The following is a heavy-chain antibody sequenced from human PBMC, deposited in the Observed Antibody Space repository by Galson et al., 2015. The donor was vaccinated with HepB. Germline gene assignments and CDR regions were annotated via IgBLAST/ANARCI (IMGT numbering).Heavy chain of an antibody. J-gene: IGHJ3*02. CDR2: ISGSGGST. V-gene: IGHV3-23*01. D-gene: IGHD2-2*01. CDR3: AAGYCSSTSCYRGDAFDI. CDR1: GFTFSSYA. Sequence: SLRLSCAASGFTFSSYAMSWVRQAPGKGLEWVSAISGSGGSTYYADSVKGRFTISRDDSKITLYLQMNSLRAEDTAVYYCAAGYCSSTSCYRGDAFDIWGQGTMVTVSS.